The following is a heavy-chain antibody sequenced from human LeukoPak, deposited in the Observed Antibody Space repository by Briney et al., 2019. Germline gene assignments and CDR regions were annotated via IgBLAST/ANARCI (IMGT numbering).Heavy chain of an antibody. CDR2: IYYSGST. CDR3: ARLALPDFYSGSHFDY. Sequence: PSETLSLTCTVSGGSISSSSYYWGWIRQPPGKGLEWIGSIYYSGSTYYNPSLKSRVTISVDTSKNQFSLKLSSVTAADMAVYYCARLALPDFYSGSHFDYWGQGTLVTVSS. V-gene: IGHV4-39*01. CDR1: GGSISSSSYY. J-gene: IGHJ4*02. D-gene: IGHD1-26*01.